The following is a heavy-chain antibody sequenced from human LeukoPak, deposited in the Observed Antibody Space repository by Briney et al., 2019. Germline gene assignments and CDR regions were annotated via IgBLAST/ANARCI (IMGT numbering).Heavy chain of an antibody. CDR2: IYPGDSDT. CDR3: ARAVATPLFDY. CDR1: GYSFTSYW. D-gene: IGHD6-19*01. V-gene: IGHV5-51*04. Sequence: GESLKISCKGSGYSFTSYWIGWVRQLPGKGLEWMGIIYPGDSDTRYSPSFQGQVTISADKPISTAYLQWSSLKASDTAMYYCARAVATPLFDYWGQGTLVTVSS. J-gene: IGHJ4*02.